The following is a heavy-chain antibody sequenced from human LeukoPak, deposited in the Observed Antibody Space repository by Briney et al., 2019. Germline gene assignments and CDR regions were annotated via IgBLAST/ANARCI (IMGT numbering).Heavy chain of an antibody. D-gene: IGHD2-2*01. Sequence: SVKVSCKASGYTFTSYDISWVRQAPGQGLEWMGGIIPIFGTANYAQKFQGRVTITTDESTSTAYMELSSLRSEDTAVYYCAIYCSSTSCRPYYYYYMDVWGKGTTVTVSS. V-gene: IGHV1-69*05. CDR2: IIPIFGTA. CDR1: GYTFTSYD. J-gene: IGHJ6*03. CDR3: AIYCSSTSCRPYYYYYMDV.